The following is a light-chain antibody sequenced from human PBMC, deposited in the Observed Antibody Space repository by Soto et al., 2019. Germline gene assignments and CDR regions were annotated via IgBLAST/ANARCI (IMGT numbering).Light chain of an antibody. CDR1: SSDVGSYNR. CDR2: EVS. Sequence: SALTQPPSLSGSPGQSVTFSCTGTSSDVGSYNRVSWYQQPPGTAPKLMIYEVSNRPSGVPDRFSGSKSGNTASLTISGLQAEDEADYYCSLYTSSSTSTYVFGTGTKV. CDR3: SLYTSSSTSTYV. V-gene: IGLV2-18*01. J-gene: IGLJ1*01.